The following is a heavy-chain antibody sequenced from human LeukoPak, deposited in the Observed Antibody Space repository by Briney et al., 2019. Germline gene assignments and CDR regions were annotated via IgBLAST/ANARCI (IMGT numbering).Heavy chain of an antibody. J-gene: IGHJ6*03. Sequence: GGSLRLSCDASGLTFNKYGVSWVRQAPGKGLEWVSNISGSGGGTHYASSVKDRAAISRDNSKNTVYLQINGLRAEDTAVYFCVKWDENYYSMDVWGRGTTVTVSS. D-gene: IGHD1-26*01. CDR3: VKWDENYYSMDV. CDR1: GLTFNKYG. V-gene: IGHV3-23*01. CDR2: ISGSGGGT.